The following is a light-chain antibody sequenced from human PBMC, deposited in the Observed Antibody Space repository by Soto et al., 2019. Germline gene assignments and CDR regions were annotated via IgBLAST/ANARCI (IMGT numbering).Light chain of an antibody. CDR2: AAS. CDR1: QSISSY. J-gene: IGKJ4*01. CDR3: HFPRLT. V-gene: IGKV1-39*01. Sequence: DIQMTQSPSSLSASVGDRVTITCRASQSISSYLNWYQQKPGKAPKLLIYAASSLQSGVPSRFSGSGSGTDFTLTISSLQPEDFANYYCHFPRLTCGGGTKVEIK.